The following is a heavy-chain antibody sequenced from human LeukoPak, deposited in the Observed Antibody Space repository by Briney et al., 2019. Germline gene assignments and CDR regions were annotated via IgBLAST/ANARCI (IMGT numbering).Heavy chain of an antibody. Sequence: HPGGSLRLSCEGSGFSFSSYWMTWVRQSPGKGPEWVANIKQDESETYTVDSVKGRFTISRDNAKNSVYLHMNSLRAEDTALYYCARLSAYYYGSFFYYYMDVWGKGTTVTVSS. CDR1: GFSFSSYW. J-gene: IGHJ6*03. V-gene: IGHV3-7*01. CDR2: IKQDESET. CDR3: ARLSAYYYGSFFYYYMDV. D-gene: IGHD3-10*01.